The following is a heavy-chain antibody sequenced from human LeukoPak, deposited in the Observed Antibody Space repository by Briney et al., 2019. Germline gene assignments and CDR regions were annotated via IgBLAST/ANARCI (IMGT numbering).Heavy chain of an antibody. CDR1: GDTFTRYG. J-gene: IGHJ6*03. V-gene: IGHV1-18*01. CDR2: ISAYNGNT. Sequence: ASVKVSCEASGDTFTRYGTSWVRQAPGQGLEWRGWISAYNGNTNNTQKLQGRVTMTTDTSTSTAYMELRSLRSDDTAVYYCARAVDIVVVPAAFHMDVWGKGTTVTVSS. CDR3: ARAVDIVVVPAAFHMDV. D-gene: IGHD2-2*01.